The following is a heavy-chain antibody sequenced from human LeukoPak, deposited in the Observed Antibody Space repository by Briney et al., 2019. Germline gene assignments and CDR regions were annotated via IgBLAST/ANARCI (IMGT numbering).Heavy chain of an antibody. D-gene: IGHD6-6*01. Sequence: PGGSLRLSCEASGFTFSNYPMSWVRQAPGRGLEWVSVISESGDVTHYADAMKGRFTISRDNAKNTLNLQMNSLRAEDTAIYYCPRDSSHYLGSSDYWGQGTLVTVSS. J-gene: IGHJ4*02. CDR1: GFTFSNYP. V-gene: IGHV3-23*01. CDR3: PRDSSHYLGSSDY. CDR2: ISESGDVT.